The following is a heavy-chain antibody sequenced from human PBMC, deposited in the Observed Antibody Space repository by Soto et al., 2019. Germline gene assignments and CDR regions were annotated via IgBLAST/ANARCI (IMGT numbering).Heavy chain of an antibody. D-gene: IGHD5-18*01. Sequence: EVQLVESGGGLVQPGGSLRLSCAASGFTVSSNYMSWVRQAPGKGLEWVSVMYSGGSTYYADSVRGRFTISRDNSKNTLYLQMNSLRAEDTAVYYCASVGYSYGFGYWCQGTLVTVSS. J-gene: IGHJ4*02. V-gene: IGHV3-66*01. CDR2: MYSGGST. CDR3: ASVGYSYGFGY. CDR1: GFTVSSNY.